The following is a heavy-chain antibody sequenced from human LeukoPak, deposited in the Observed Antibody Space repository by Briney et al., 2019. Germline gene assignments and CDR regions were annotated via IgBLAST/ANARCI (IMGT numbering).Heavy chain of an antibody. CDR1: GGSFSGYY. D-gene: IGHD3-10*01. CDR2: INHSGST. Sequence: SETLSLTCAVYGGSFSGYYWSWIRQPPGKGLEWIGEINHSGSTNYNPSLKSRVTISVDTSKNQFSLKLSSVTAADTAVYYCARLRPLITMVRGVRYAGALDIWGQGTMVTVSS. J-gene: IGHJ3*02. V-gene: IGHV4-34*01. CDR3: ARLRPLITMVRGVRYAGALDI.